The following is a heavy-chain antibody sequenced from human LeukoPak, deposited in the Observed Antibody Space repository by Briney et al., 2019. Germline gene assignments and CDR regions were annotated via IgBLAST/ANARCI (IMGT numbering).Heavy chain of an antibody. D-gene: IGHD2-2*01. CDR2: ISYDGSNK. V-gene: IGHV3-30*01. CDR1: GFTFSSYA. CDR3: ARLRIQSGGCSSTSCPSYMDV. J-gene: IGHJ6*03. Sequence: GGSLRLSCAASGFTFSSYAMHWVRQAPGKGLERVAVISYDGSNKYYADSVKGRFTISRDNSKNTLYLQMNSLRAEDTAVYYCARLRIQSGGCSSTSCPSYMDVWGKGTTVTVSS.